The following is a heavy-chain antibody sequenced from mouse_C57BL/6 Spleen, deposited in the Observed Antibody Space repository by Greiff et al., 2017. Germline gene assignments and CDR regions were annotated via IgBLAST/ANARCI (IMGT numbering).Heavy chain of an antibody. D-gene: IGHD2-14*01. CDR1: GYSITSGYY. CDR3: ARGGNYVGY. CDR2: ISYDGSN. V-gene: IGHV3-6*01. J-gene: IGHJ2*01. Sequence: VQLQQSGPGLVKPSQSLSLTCSVTGYSITSGYYWNWIRQFPGNKLEWMGYISYDGSNNYNPSLKNRISITRDTSKNQFFLKLNSVTTEDTATYYCARGGNYVGYWGQGTTLTVSS.